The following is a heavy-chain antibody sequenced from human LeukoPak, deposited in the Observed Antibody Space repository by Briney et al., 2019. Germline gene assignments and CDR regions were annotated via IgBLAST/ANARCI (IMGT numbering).Heavy chain of an antibody. CDR2: ISASGGGT. J-gene: IGHJ6*02. Sequence: GGSLRLSCAASEFIFSSYGMSWVRQAPGKGLEWVSAISASGGGTYYADSVKGRFTISRDNAKNSLYLQMNSLRAEDTAVYYCAKDPSGGKEGLSGGMDVWGQGTTVTVSS. V-gene: IGHV3-23*01. CDR1: EFIFSSYG. CDR3: AKDPSGGKEGLSGGMDV. D-gene: IGHD4-23*01.